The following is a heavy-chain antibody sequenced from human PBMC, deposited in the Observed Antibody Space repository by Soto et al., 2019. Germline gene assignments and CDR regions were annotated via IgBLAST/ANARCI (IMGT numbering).Heavy chain of an antibody. J-gene: IGHJ3*02. CDR1: GFTFSGSA. D-gene: IGHD3-9*01. CDR3: TRPLVPGDYDILTDDDAFDI. V-gene: IGHV3-73*01. Sequence: GGSLRLSCAASGFTFSGSAMHWVRQASGKGLEWVGRIRSKANSYATAYAASVKGRFTISRDDSKNTAYLQMNSLKTEDTAVYYCTRPLVPGDYDILTDDDAFDIWGQGTMVTVSS. CDR2: IRSKANSYAT.